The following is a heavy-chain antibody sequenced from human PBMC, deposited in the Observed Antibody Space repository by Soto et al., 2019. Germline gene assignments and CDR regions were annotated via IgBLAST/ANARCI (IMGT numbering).Heavy chain of an antibody. CDR2: INPNSGGT. CDR3: AREPATAKPEGVDF. CDR1: GYTFSDYY. J-gene: IGHJ4*02. D-gene: IGHD1-1*01. V-gene: IGHV1-2*02. Sequence: RASVKVSCKASGYTFSDYYIHWVRQAPGQGLEWMGWINPNSGGTKYAPKFQGGVTMTRDTSITTAYMELSRLSSGDTAVYYCAREPATAKPEGVDFWGQGTLVTVSS.